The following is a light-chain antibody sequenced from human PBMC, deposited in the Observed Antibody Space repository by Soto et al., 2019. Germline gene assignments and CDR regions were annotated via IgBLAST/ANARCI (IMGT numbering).Light chain of an antibody. J-gene: IGLJ2*01. Sequence: QSALTQPASVSGSPGQSITISCTGTSSDVGDYNYVSWYQQHPGKAPKLMIYDVSNRPSGVSNRFSGSKSGNTASLTISGLLAEDEAEYYSSSYTLCSTPVVLGGGTKMTVL. CDR3: SSYTLCSTPVV. V-gene: IGLV2-14*03. CDR2: DVS. CDR1: SSDVGDYNY.